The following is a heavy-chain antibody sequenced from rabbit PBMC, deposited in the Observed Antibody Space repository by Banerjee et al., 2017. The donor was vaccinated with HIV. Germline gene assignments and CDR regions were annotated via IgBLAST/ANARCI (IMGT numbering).Heavy chain of an antibody. Sequence: QSLEESGGGLVKPGASLTLTCKASGFSFSSGYYMCWVRQAPGKGLEWIACIYAGVSGDTYYANWAKGRFTISKTASTTVTLQLNSLTAADTATYFCARETISGRGDAGLWGPGTLVTVS. CDR2: IYAGVSGDT. D-gene: IGHD4-2*01. V-gene: IGHV1S40*01. CDR1: GFSFSSGYY. CDR3: ARETISGRGDAGL. J-gene: IGHJ6*01.